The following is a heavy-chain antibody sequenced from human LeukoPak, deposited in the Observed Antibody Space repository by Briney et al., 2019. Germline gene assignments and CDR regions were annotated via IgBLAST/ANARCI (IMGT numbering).Heavy chain of an antibody. CDR3: AREGQLGAVPDY. V-gene: IGHV3-7*01. Sequence: LAGGSLRFSCAASGFTFSNFWMSWVRQAPGKGLEWVANTKQDGSEKYYVDSLKGRFTISRDNAKNSLYLQMNSLRAKDTAVYYCAREGQLGAVPDYWGQGTLVTVSS. J-gene: IGHJ4*02. CDR1: GFTFSNFW. D-gene: IGHD6-6*01. CDR2: TKQDGSEK.